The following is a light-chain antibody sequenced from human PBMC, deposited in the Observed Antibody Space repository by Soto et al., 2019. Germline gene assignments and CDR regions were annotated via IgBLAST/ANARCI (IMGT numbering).Light chain of an antibody. V-gene: IGKV3-11*01. CDR1: QSVSSY. CDR3: QQRSNWPPWT. J-gene: IGKJ1*01. CDR2: DAS. Sequence: EIVLTQSPATLSLSPGERATLSCRASQSVSSYLAWYQQNPGQAPRLLIYDASNRATGIPARFSGSGSGTDFTLTISSLEPDDFAVYYCQQRSNWPPWTFGQGTKLEIK.